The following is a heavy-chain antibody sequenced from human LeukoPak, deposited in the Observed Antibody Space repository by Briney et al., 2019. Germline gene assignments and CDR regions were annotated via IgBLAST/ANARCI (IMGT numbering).Heavy chain of an antibody. CDR3: AKVRVGSIAARPGLDY. CDR2: ISGSGGST. D-gene: IGHD6-6*01. CDR1: GFTFSSYA. V-gene: IGHV3-23*01. Sequence: GGSLRLSCAASGFTFSSYAMSWVRQAPGKGLEWVSAISGSGGSTYYADSVKGRFTISRDNSKNTLCLQMNSLRAEDTAVYYCAKVRVGSIAARPGLDYWGQGTLVTVSS. J-gene: IGHJ4*02.